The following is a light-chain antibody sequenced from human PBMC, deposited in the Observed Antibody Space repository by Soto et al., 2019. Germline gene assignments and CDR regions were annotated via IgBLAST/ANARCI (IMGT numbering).Light chain of an antibody. Sequence: QSVLTQPASVSGSPGQSITVSCTGTSADVGRYELVSWYQHQLGKAPKLLIYEATQRPSGVSNRFSASKSGNTASLTISGLLAEDEADYYCCSYAGGSLYVFGSGTKLTVL. CDR1: SADVGRYEL. CDR3: CSYAGGSLYV. CDR2: EAT. V-gene: IGLV2-23*01. J-gene: IGLJ1*01.